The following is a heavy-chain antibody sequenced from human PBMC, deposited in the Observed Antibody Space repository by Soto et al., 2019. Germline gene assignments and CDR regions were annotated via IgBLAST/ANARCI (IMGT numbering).Heavy chain of an antibody. CDR3: ARSYCSSTSCDDYGMDV. J-gene: IGHJ6*02. Sequence: QVQLVQSGAEVKKPGSSVKVSCKASGGTFTSYAINWVRQAPGQGLEWMGRIMPIFETTNYAQKFQGRVTITADKSTSTADMELSSLRSEDTAVYYCARSYCSSTSCDDYGMDVWGQGTTVTVSS. D-gene: IGHD2-2*01. CDR2: IMPIFETT. V-gene: IGHV1-69*06. CDR1: GGTFTSYA.